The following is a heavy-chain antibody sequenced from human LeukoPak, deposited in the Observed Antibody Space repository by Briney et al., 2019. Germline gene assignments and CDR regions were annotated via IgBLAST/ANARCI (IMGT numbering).Heavy chain of an antibody. V-gene: IGHV4-34*01. CDR3: ASRDCSSTSCPITYYYYMDV. D-gene: IGHD2-2*01. Sequence: SETLSLTCAVYSGSFSGYYWSWIRQPPGKGLEWIGEINHSGSTNYNPSLKSRLTISVDTSKNHFSLKLTSVTAADTAVYYCASRDCSSTSCPITYYYYMDVWGKGTTVTISS. CDR1: SGSFSGYY. J-gene: IGHJ6*03. CDR2: INHSGST.